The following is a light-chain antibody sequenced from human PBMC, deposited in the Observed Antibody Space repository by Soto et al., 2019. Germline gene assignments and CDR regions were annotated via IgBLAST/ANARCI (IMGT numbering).Light chain of an antibody. CDR1: QSITKY. CDR3: QQSDSYPYT. V-gene: IGKV1-39*01. J-gene: IGKJ2*01. CDR2: AAS. Sequence: DIQVTQSPSSLCVSVGDRVTITCRASQSITKYLNWYQQKPGKAPKLLVYAASSLQSGVPSRFSGNGSGTDFTLTISSLQPEDFATYYCQQSDSYPYTFGQGTKLEIK.